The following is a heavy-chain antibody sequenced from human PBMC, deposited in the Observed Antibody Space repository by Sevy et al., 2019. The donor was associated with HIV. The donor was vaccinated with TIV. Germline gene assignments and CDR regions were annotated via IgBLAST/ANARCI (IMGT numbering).Heavy chain of an antibody. J-gene: IGHJ4*02. D-gene: IGHD3-10*01. CDR3: ARVPTYYYGSATYFES. Sequence: ASVKVSCKASGYTFASEGISWVRQAPGQGLEWMGWIGDYNRNRNSAQKFQTRVTLTIDRSTSTAFMELRGLRSDDTAMYYCARVPTYYYGSATYFESWGQGTLVTVSS. V-gene: IGHV1-18*01. CDR1: GYTFASEG. CDR2: IGDYNRNR.